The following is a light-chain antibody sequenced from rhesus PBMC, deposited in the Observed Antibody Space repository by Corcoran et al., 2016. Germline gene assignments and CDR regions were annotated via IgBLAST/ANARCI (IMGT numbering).Light chain of an antibody. V-gene: IGKV1-43*02. J-gene: IGKJ4*01. CDR2: NAS. Sequence: DIQMTQSPSSLSASVGDRVTITCRASQGISTYLNWYQKKQGKAPKGLVYNASSLESGVPSMFSGSGYRTDFTLTIRSLQPEDVEKYYCLQYNREPLTFGGGTKVELK. CDR3: LQYNREPLT. CDR1: QGISTY.